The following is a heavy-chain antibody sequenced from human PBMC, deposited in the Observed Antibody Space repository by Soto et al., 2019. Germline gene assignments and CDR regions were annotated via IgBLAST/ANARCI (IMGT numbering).Heavy chain of an antibody. CDR3: GRDLYCGGDCYNALFDY. J-gene: IGHJ4*02. V-gene: IGHV1-69*04. Sequence: GASVKVSCKASGGTFSSYTISWVRQAPGQGLEWMGRIIPILGIANYVQKFQGRVTITADKSTSTAYMELSSLRSEDTAVYYCGRDLYCGGDCYNALFDYWGQGTLVTVSS. CDR2: IIPILGIA. D-gene: IGHD2-21*01. CDR1: GGTFSSYT.